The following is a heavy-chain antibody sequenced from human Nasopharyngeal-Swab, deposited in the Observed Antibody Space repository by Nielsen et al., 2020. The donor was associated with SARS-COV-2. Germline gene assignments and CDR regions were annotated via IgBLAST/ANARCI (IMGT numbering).Heavy chain of an antibody. J-gene: IGHJ4*02. V-gene: IGHV3-74*01. CDR1: GFTFSSYW. Sequence: GGSLRLSCAASGFTFSSYWMHWVRQAPGKGLSWVSRINPDGNTINYADSVKGRFTISRDTAKNTLYLQMSSLRVEDTAVYYCTRDTFGPTDSWGQGTLVTVSS. CDR3: TRDTFGPTDS. D-gene: IGHD2/OR15-2a*01. CDR2: INPDGNTI.